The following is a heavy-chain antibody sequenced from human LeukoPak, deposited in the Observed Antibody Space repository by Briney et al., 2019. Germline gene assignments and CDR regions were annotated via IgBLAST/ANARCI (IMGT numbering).Heavy chain of an antibody. Sequence: GESLKISCKGSGYIFTSYWIGWVGQLPGKGLEWMGIIYPGDSDTRYSPSFEGQVTISANKSISTAYLQRISLTASDTAMYYCARLISGSGSGSDAFDIWGQGTMVTVSS. CDR3: ARLISGSGSGSDAFDI. D-gene: IGHD3-10*01. V-gene: IGHV5-51*01. J-gene: IGHJ3*02. CDR1: GYIFTSYW. CDR2: IYPGDSDT.